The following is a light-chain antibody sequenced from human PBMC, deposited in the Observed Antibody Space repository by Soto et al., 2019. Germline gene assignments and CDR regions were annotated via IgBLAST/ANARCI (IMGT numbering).Light chain of an antibody. CDR1: QTIHSF. CDR3: QQFHSFPWT. J-gene: IGKJ1*01. V-gene: IGKV1-5*01. Sequence: DIQMTQSPSTLSASVGDRVTITCRASQTIHSFLAWYQQKAGKAPKLLIYDASNLESGVPSRFSGSGSGTEFTLTVSSLQPDDFATFYCQQFHSFPWTFGQGTKEDIK. CDR2: DAS.